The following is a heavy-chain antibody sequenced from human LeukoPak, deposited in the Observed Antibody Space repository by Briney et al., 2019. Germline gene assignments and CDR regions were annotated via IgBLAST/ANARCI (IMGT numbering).Heavy chain of an antibody. V-gene: IGHV3-74*01. CDR1: GFTFSSYW. Sequence: GGSLRLSCAASGFTFSSYWMHWVRQAPGKGLVWVSRINTNGSSTSYADSVKGRFTISRDNSKNTLYLQMNSLRAEDTAVYYCAREYPQYYYGSGSYYDWGQGTLVTVSS. D-gene: IGHD3-10*01. CDR2: INTNGSST. CDR3: AREYPQYYYGSGSYYD. J-gene: IGHJ4*02.